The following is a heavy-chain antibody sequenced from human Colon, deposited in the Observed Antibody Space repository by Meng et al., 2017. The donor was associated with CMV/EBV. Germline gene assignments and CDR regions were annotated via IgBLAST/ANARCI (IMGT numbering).Heavy chain of an antibody. CDR2: IIPIFGTA. CDR1: GGTFSSYA. D-gene: IGHD1-26*01. CDR3: AREGGSYYRGGAFDI. J-gene: IGHJ3*02. Sequence: SVKVSCKASGGTFSSYAISWVRQAPGQGLEWMGGIIPIFGTANYAQKFQGRVTITTDESTSTAYMELSSLRAEDTAVYYCAREGGSYYRGGAFDIWGQGTMVTVSS. V-gene: IGHV1-69*05.